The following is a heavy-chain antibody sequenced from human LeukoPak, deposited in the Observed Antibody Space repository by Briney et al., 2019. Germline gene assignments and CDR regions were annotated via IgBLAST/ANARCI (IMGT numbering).Heavy chain of an antibody. CDR3: ANGGKWGWYAMDV. CDR1: GFTFSSYA. D-gene: IGHD1-26*01. J-gene: IGHJ6*02. Sequence: NPGGSLRLSCAASGFTFSSYAMSWVRQAPRKGLEWVSAISGSGGSTYYADSVKGRFTISRDNSKNTLYLQMNSLRAEDTAVYYCANGGKWGWYAMDVWGQGTTVTVSS. V-gene: IGHV3-23*01. CDR2: ISGSGGST.